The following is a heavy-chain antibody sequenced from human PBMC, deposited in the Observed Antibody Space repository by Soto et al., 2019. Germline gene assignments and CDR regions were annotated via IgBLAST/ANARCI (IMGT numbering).Heavy chain of an antibody. J-gene: IGHJ4*02. V-gene: IGHV4-31*03. CDR3: ARASSSSSAADY. Sequence: QVQLQESGPGLVKASQTLSLICNVSGESISSGGYYWSWIRHHPGKGLEWIWYIYDSESAYYNPSLKSRVTISMDTSKNHFAMKLSSVTAADTAVYYCARASSSSSAADYWGQGTLITVSS. CDR1: GESISSGGYY. D-gene: IGHD6-6*01. CDR2: IYDSESA.